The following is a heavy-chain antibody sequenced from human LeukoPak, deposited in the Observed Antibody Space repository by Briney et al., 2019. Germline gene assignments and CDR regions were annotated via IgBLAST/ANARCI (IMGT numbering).Heavy chain of an antibody. CDR1: GFTFSGSA. V-gene: IGHV3-73*01. CDR3: TRTGYYYDSSGYRYFDY. J-gene: IGHJ4*02. Sequence: GGSLRLSCAASGFTFSGSAMHWVRQASGKGLEWVGRIRSKANSYATAYAASVKGRFTISIDDSKNTAYLQMNSLKTEDTAVYYCTRTGYYYDSSGYRYFDYWGQGTLVTVSS. D-gene: IGHD3-22*01. CDR2: IRSKANSYAT.